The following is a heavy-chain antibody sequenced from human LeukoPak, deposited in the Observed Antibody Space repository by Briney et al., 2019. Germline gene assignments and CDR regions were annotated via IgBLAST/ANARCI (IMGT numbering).Heavy chain of an antibody. CDR3: ARDLTAVAVDY. CDR2: INSDGSST. D-gene: IGHD6-19*01. J-gene: IGHJ4*02. Sequence: GGSLRLSCAASGFTFSSYSMNWVRQAPGKGLVWVSRINSDGSSTSYADSVKGRFTISRDNAKNTLYLQMNSLRAEDTAVYYCARDLTAVAVDYWGQGTLVTVSS. CDR1: GFTFSSYS. V-gene: IGHV3-74*01.